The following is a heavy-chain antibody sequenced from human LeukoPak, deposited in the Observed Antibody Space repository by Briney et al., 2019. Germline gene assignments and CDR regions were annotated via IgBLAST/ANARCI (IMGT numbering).Heavy chain of an antibody. CDR3: AKEYYGSGSYLLDY. CDR2: IRYDGSNK. J-gene: IGHJ4*02. Sequence: GGSLRLSCAASGFTFSSYGMHWVRPAPGKGLEWVAFIRYDGSNKYYADSVKGRFTISRDNSKNTLYLQMNSLRAEDTAVYYCAKEYYGSGSYLLDYWGQGTLVTVSS. CDR1: GFTFSSYG. V-gene: IGHV3-30*02. D-gene: IGHD3-10*01.